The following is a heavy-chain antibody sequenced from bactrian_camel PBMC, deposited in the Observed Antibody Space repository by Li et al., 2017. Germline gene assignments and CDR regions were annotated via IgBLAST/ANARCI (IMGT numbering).Heavy chain of an antibody. J-gene: IGHJ4*01. CDR3: AAVPRGLGTWGDDDRTY. CDR1: QFTFSSSRSC. V-gene: IGHV3S53*01. Sequence: HVQLVESGGGLVQAGGSLKLSCVASQFTFSSSRSCMGWFRQAPGKDREGVAHIDSDGFPSYSALVKGRFTISRDNAMPSVYLQMNSLKPEDTGMYYCAAVPRGLGTWGDDDRTYWGQGTQVTVS. D-gene: IGHD5*01. CDR2: IDSDGFP.